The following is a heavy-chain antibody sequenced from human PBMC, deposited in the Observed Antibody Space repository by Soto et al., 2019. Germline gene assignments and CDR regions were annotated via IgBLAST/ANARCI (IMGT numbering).Heavy chain of an antibody. Sequence: PSETLSLTCTVSGGSISSGGYYWSWIRQHPGKGLEWIGYIYYSGSTYYNPSLKSRVTISVDTSKNQFSLKLSSVTAADTAVYYCAREVLGMAITPPFEDAFDIWGQGTMVTVSS. CDR3: AREVLGMAITPPFEDAFDI. CDR2: IYYSGST. D-gene: IGHD1-20*01. CDR1: GGSISSGGYY. J-gene: IGHJ3*02. V-gene: IGHV4-31*03.